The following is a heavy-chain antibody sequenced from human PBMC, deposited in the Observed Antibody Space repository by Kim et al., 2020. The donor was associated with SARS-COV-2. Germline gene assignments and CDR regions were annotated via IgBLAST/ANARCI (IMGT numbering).Heavy chain of an antibody. J-gene: IGHJ4*02. V-gene: IGHV3-15*01. CDR2: IKSKTDGGTT. D-gene: IGHD3-10*01. Sequence: GGSLRLSCAASGFTFSNAWMSWVRQAPGKGLEWVGRIKSKTDGGTTDYAAPVKGRFTISRDDSKNTLYLQMNSLKTEDTAVYYCTVALAELLWFGELLADYWGQGTLVTVSS. CDR3: TVALAELLWFGELLADY. CDR1: GFTFSNAW.